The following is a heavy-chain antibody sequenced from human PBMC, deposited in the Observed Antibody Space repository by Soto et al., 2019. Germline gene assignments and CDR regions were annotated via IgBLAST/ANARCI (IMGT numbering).Heavy chain of an antibody. D-gene: IGHD3-16*02. CDR2: IYHDGTT. CDR1: RCSISRGYD. CDR3: ARVPYHYARGTYRPRWFDP. Sequence: SATRSLTCTVSRCSISRGYDLGCIRKPPGEGLQWIGTIYHDGTTYSNPSLNGRVTISVSTSQNRFSLTLRSVTAADTAVYYCARVPYHYARGTYRPRWFDPWGQGTLVNVS. J-gene: IGHJ5*02. V-gene: IGHV4-38-2*02.